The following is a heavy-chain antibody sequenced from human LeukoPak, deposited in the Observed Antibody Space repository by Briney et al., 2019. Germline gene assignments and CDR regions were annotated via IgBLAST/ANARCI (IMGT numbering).Heavy chain of an antibody. CDR1: GGTFSSYA. J-gene: IGHJ4*02. Sequence: SVKVSCKASGGTFSSYAISWVRQAPGQGLEWMGGIIPIFGTANYAQKFQGRVTITADESTSTAYMEPSSLRSEDTAVYYCARDAGYSYGFDYWGQGTLVTVSS. CDR2: IIPIFGTA. V-gene: IGHV1-69*13. D-gene: IGHD5-18*01. CDR3: ARDAGYSYGFDY.